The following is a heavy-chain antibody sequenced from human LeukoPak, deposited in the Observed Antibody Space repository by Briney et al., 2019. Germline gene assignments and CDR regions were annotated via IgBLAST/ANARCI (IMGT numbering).Heavy chain of an antibody. D-gene: IGHD6-13*01. CDR3: ARYGYSSSFDY. CDR2: INHSGST. CDR1: GGSFSGYY. J-gene: IGHJ4*02. V-gene: IGHV4-34*01. Sequence: SETLSLTCAVYGGSFSGYYWSWIRQPPGKGLEWIGEINHSGSTNYNPSLKSRVTISVDTSKNQFSLKLSSVTAADTAVYYCARYGYSSSFDYWGQGTLVTVSS.